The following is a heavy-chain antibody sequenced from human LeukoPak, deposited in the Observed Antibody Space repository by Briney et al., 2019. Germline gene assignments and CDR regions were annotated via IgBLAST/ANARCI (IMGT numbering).Heavy chain of an antibody. CDR3: TRPPGSNGDY. D-gene: IGHD1-26*01. CDR1: GFTFSGSA. CDR2: IRSKANSYAT. V-gene: IGHV3-73*01. J-gene: IGHJ4*02. Sequence: GGSLRLSCAASGFTFSGSAMHWVRQASGKGLEWVGRIRSKANSYATAYAASVKGRFTISRDDSKNTACLQMNSLKTEDTAVYYCTRPPGSNGDYWGQGTLVTVSS.